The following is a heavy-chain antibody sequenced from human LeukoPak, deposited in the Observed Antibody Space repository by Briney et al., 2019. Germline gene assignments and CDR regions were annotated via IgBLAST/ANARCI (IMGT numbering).Heavy chain of an antibody. J-gene: IGHJ4*02. V-gene: IGHV3-30*02. Sequence: PGGSLRLSCVASGFTFSSNGMHWVRQAPGKGLEWVTFIQYDGSKKYYADSVKGRFTISRDNSKNTLYLQMNSLRAEDTAVYYCAKDQLTYYFDSSGYYPLAYWGQGTLVTVSS. CDR1: GFTFSSNG. CDR2: IQYDGSKK. CDR3: AKDQLTYYFDSSGYYPLAY. D-gene: IGHD3-22*01.